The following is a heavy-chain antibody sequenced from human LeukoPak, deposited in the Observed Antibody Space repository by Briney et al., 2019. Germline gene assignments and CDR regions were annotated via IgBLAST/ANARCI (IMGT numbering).Heavy chain of an antibody. CDR3: AGDLYRWHLDY. CDR2: ISYDGSNK. D-gene: IGHD3-16*02. J-gene: IGHJ4*02. V-gene: IGHV3-30*04. CDR1: GFTFSSYA. Sequence: PGGSLRLSCAASGFTFSSYAMHWVRQAPGKGLEWVAVISYDGSNKYYADSVKGRFTISRDNSKNTLYLQMNSLRAEDTAVYYCAGDLYRWHLDYWGQGTLVTVSS.